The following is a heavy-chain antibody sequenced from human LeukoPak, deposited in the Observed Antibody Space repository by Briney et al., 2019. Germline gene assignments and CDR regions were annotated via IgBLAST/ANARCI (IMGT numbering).Heavy chain of an antibody. CDR2: ISSGSGTI. V-gene: IGHV3-48*01. D-gene: IGHD6-13*01. CDR1: GFTFSSYS. Sequence: GGSLRLSCAASGFTFSSYSMNWVRQAPGRGLEWVSYISSGSGTIYYADSVKGRFTISRDNAKNSLYLQMNSLRAEDTAVYYCARVSIAAAGRGSLDYWGQGTLVTVSS. CDR3: ARVSIAAAGRGSLDY. J-gene: IGHJ4*02.